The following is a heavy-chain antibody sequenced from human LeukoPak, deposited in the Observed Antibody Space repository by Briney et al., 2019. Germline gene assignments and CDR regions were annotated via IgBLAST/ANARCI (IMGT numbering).Heavy chain of an antibody. CDR1: GYTFTGYY. J-gene: IGHJ4*02. CDR3: ARSRYSGYDCPDY. D-gene: IGHD5-12*01. CDR2: INPNSGGT. V-gene: IGHV1-2*02. Sequence: ASVTVSFKASGYTFTGYYMHWVRQAPGQGLDWMGWINPNSGGTNYAQKFQGRVTMTRDTSISTAYMELSRLRSDDTAVYYCARSRYSGYDCPDYWGQGTLVTVSS.